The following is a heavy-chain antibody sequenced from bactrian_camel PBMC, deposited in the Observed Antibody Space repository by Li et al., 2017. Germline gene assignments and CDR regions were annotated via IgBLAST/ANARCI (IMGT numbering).Heavy chain of an antibody. D-gene: IGHD1*01. Sequence: HVQLVESGGGLVQPGGSLRLSCAASGYIFSSCGMGWYRQAPGKEREGVAATGGTPYTTYADSVKGRFTISKDSVENILHLQMNNLKPEDTAMYFCAANTGCTRDFKTGYWGQGTQVTVS. CDR1: GYIFSSCG. V-gene: IGHV3S53*01. CDR2: TGGTPYT. CDR3: AANTGCTRDFKTGY. J-gene: IGHJ6*01.